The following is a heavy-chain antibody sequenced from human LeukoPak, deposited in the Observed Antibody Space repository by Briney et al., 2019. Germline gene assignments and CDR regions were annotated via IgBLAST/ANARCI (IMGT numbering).Heavy chain of an antibody. D-gene: IGHD3-22*01. J-gene: IGHJ6*02. Sequence: SETLPLTCAVYGGSFSGYYWNWIRQPPGKGLEWIGEINHSGSTNYNPSLKSRVTISVDTSKNQFSLKLSSVTAADTAVYYCARAPSPMIVVVPTGWYGMDVWGQGTTVTVSS. CDR3: ARAPSPMIVVVPTGWYGMDV. CDR2: INHSGST. CDR1: GGSFSGYY. V-gene: IGHV4-34*01.